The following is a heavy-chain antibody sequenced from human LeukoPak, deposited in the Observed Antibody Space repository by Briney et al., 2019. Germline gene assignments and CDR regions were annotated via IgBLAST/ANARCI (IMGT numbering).Heavy chain of an antibody. D-gene: IGHD4-17*01. Sequence: SQTLSLTCTVSGGSISSGGYYWSWIRQHPGRGLEWIGYIYYSGSTYYNPSLKSRVTISVDTSKNQFSLKLSSVTAADTAVYYCARAAGDYVFFDYWGQGTLVTVSS. CDR1: GGSISSGGYY. CDR3: ARAAGDYVFFDY. CDR2: IYYSGST. J-gene: IGHJ4*02. V-gene: IGHV4-31*03.